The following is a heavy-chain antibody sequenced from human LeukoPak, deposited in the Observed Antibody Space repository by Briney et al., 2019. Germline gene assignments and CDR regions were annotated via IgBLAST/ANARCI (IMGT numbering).Heavy chain of an antibody. D-gene: IGHD5-18*01. V-gene: IGHV1-69*01. CDR1: GGTFSSYA. Sequence: SVKVSCTASGGTFSSYAISWVRQAPGQGLEWMGGIIPIFGTANYAQKFQGRVTITADESTSTAYMELSSLRSEDTAVYYCARSGDGGYSYGDFDYWGQGTLVTVSS. CDR2: IIPIFGTA. CDR3: ARSGDGGYSYGDFDY. J-gene: IGHJ4*02.